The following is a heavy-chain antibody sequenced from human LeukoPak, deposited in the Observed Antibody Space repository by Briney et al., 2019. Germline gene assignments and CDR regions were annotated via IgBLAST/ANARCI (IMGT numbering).Heavy chain of an antibody. Sequence: SETLSLTCAVSGYSISSGYFWVWIRQPPGKGLEWIGSIYHTGATYYNPSLRSPVTLSVDTSKNEFSLELNSVTAADTAVYYCARDLGLTISDNWFDPWGQGTLVTVSS. CDR1: GYSISSGYF. D-gene: IGHD3-9*01. CDR2: IYHTGAT. V-gene: IGHV4-38-2*02. CDR3: ARDLGLTISDNWFDP. J-gene: IGHJ5*02.